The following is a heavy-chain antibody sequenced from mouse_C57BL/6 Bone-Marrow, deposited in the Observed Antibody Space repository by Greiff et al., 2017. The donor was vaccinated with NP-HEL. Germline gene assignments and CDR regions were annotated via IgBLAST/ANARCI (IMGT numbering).Heavy chain of an antibody. CDR1: GFTFSSYA. J-gene: IGHJ2*03. CDR2: ISDGGSYT. D-gene: IGHD1-1*01. CDR3: AGESYYYDTYCDY. Sequence: VQRVESGGGLVKPGGSLKLSCAASGFTFSSYAMSWVRQTPEKRLEWVATISDGGSYTYYPDNVKGRFTITRDNAKNNLYLQMSHLKSEDTAMYYCAGESYYYDTYCDYGGQGTGLTVSS. V-gene: IGHV5-4*01.